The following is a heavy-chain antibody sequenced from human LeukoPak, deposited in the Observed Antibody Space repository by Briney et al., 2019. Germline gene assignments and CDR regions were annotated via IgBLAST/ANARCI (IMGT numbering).Heavy chain of an antibody. CDR2: ISGSGGST. Sequence: GGSLRLSCAASGFTFSSYAMSWVRQAPGERLEWVSAISGSGGSTYHADSVKGRFTISRDNSKNTLYLQMNSLRAEDTAVYYCAKDPIPRNYYGSGKRDYWGQGTLVTVSS. V-gene: IGHV3-23*01. J-gene: IGHJ4*02. CDR3: AKDPIPRNYYGSGKRDY. D-gene: IGHD3-10*01. CDR1: GFTFSSYA.